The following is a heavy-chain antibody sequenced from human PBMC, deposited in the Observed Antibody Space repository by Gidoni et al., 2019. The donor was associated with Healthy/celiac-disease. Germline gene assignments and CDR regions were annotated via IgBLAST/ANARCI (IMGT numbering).Heavy chain of an antibody. CDR1: GGSISSYY. J-gene: IGHJ4*02. CDR2: IYYSGST. D-gene: IGHD6-13*01. V-gene: IGHV4-59*01. CDR3: AREVGVVAAAGYFDY. Sequence: QVQLQESGPGLVKPSETLSLTCTVSGGSISSYYWSWIRQPPGKGLEWIGYIYYSGSTNYNPSLKSRVTISVDTSKNQFSLKLSSVTAADTAVYYCAREVGVVAAAGYFDYWGQGTLVTVSS.